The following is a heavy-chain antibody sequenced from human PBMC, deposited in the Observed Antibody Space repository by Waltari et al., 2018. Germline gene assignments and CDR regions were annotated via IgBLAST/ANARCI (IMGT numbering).Heavy chain of an antibody. J-gene: IGHJ6*02. D-gene: IGHD3-9*01. CDR3: ARDEARYYDIMTGGGYYGLDV. Sequence: QVQLQESGPGLVRPSQTLSLTCTVSGGSISSGSVYWTWIRQPAGKGLEWVGQIFTSGSTKHNPSLKSRVSVSLDTSENQFSLRLSAVTAADTAVYYCARDEARYYDIMTGGGYYGLDVWGQGTTVTVSS. CDR1: GGSISSGSVY. CDR2: IFTSGST. V-gene: IGHV4-61*02.